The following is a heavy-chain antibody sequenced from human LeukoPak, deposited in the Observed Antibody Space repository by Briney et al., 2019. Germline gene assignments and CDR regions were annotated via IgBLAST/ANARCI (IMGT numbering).Heavy chain of an antibody. CDR3: ARGDFYRYYFDY. J-gene: IGHJ4*02. D-gene: IGHD2/OR15-2a*01. CDR2: IYTSGGT. Sequence: SETLSLTCTVSGGSIRTYYWSWIRQPPGKGLEWIGYIYTSGGTNYNPSLKSRVTMSLDTSENQFSLKLSSVTAADTAVYYCARGDFYRYYFDYWGQGTLVTVSS. CDR1: GGSIRTYY. V-gene: IGHV4-4*09.